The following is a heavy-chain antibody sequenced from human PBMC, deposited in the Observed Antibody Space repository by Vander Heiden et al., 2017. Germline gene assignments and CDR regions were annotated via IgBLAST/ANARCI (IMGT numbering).Heavy chain of an antibody. V-gene: IGHV3-11*06. CDR3: ARARTTAHDAFDI. CDR2: FSSGSSYT. Sequence: QVQLVESGGGLVKPGGSLRLSCAASGFTFSDYYMNWIRQAPGKGLEWVSYFSSGSSYTNYADSVKGRFTISRDNAKNSLYLQMNSLRAEDTAVYYCARARTTAHDAFDIWGQGTMVTVSS. D-gene: IGHD1-7*01. CDR1: GFTFSDYY. J-gene: IGHJ3*02.